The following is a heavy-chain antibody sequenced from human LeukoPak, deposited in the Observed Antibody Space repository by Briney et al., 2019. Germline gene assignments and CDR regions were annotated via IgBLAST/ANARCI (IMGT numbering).Heavy chain of an antibody. D-gene: IGHD2-2*01. V-gene: IGHV3-21*01. J-gene: IGHJ4*02. Sequence: PGGSLRLSCAASGFTFSSYSMNWVRQAPGKGLEWVSSISSSSSYIYYADSVKGRFTISRDNAKNSLYLQMNSLRAEDTAVYYCARGVLPVGSSSTRCWGQGTLVTVSS. CDR1: GFTFSSYS. CDR2: ISSSSSYI. CDR3: ARGVLPVGSSSTRC.